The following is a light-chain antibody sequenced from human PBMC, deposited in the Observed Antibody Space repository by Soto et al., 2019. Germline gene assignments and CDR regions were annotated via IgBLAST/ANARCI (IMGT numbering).Light chain of an antibody. CDR2: DAS. CDR3: QQFGTFPVT. Sequence: EIVLTQSPGTLSLSPGDRASLSCRASQSVSNNKLAWYQQKPGQPPRFLIYDASPRAAGIPDRFSGSGSGTDFTLTIARLEPEDFAVYFCQQFGTFPVTFGQGTRLEI. V-gene: IGKV3-20*01. J-gene: IGKJ2*01. CDR1: QSVSNNK.